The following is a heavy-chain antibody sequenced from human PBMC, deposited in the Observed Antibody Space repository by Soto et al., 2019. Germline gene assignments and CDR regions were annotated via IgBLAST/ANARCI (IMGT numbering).Heavy chain of an antibody. CDR3: AHRGGATVGLYYFDY. CDR1: GFSLSTTGVG. CDR2: IYWHDDK. D-gene: IGHD3-16*01. J-gene: IGHJ4*02. V-gene: IGHV2-5*01. Sequence: GPTQVNSTQTLTLTCTFSGFSLSTTGVGVSWIRQPPGKALEWLALIYWHDDKRYSPSLKSRLTITKDTSKNQVVLTMTNMDPVDTATYYCAHRGGATVGLYYFDYWGQGALVTVSS.